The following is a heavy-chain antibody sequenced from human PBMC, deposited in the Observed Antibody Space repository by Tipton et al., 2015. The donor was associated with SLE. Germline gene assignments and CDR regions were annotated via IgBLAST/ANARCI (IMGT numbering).Heavy chain of an antibody. J-gene: IGHJ4*02. V-gene: IGHV4-59*11. Sequence: TLSLTCTVSGASISSLYWSWIRQPPGKGLEWIGCISYSGNTYYNPSLKSRITISVDTSTNQFSLKLNSVTAADTAVYYCARCDTGFDYWGQGTLVTASS. D-gene: IGHD2-21*02. CDR1: GASISSLY. CDR2: ISYSGNT. CDR3: ARCDTGFDY.